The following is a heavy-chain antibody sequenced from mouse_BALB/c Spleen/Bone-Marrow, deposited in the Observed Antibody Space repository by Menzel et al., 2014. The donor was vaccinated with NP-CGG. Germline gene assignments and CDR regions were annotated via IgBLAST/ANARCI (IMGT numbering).Heavy chain of an antibody. Sequence: EVQGVESGGGLVKPGGSLKLSCAASGFTFSDYYMYWVRQTPEKRLEWVATISDGGSYTYYPDSVRGRFTISRDNAKNNLYLQMSSLKSEDTAIYYCGRAWFAYWGQGTLVTVSA. CDR3: GRAWFAY. CDR1: GFTFSDYY. V-gene: IGHV5-4*02. CDR2: ISDGGSYT. D-gene: IGHD3-3*01. J-gene: IGHJ3*01.